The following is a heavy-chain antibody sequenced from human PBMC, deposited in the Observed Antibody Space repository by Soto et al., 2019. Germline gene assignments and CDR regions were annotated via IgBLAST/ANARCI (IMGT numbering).Heavy chain of an antibody. CDR2: ISAYNGNT. J-gene: IGHJ6*02. CDR1: GYTFTSYR. CDR3: ARKRKIVDFWSGYYYYYYYGMDV. V-gene: IGHV1-18*04. D-gene: IGHD3-3*01. Sequence: ASVEVSCKASGYTFTSYRISWVRQAPGQGLEWMGWISAYNGNTNYAQKFQGRVTITADESTSTAYMELSSLRSEDTAVYYCARKRKIVDFWSGYYYYYYYGMDVWGQGTTVTVSS.